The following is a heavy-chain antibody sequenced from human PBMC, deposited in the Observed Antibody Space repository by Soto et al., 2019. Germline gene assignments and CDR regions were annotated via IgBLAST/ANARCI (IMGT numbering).Heavy chain of an antibody. CDR1: GGSINNFY. D-gene: IGHD4-17*01. V-gene: IGHV4-59*01. Sequence: SETLSLTCTVSGGSINNFYWSWIRQPPGKGLEWLGYIYSSGDTNYSPSLKSRVTISVDRSKNQFSLKLSSVTAADTAVYYCARDYPYFTLTTTGGMDVWGQGTTVTVSS. CDR3: ARDYPYFTLTTTGGMDV. J-gene: IGHJ6*02. CDR2: IYSSGDT.